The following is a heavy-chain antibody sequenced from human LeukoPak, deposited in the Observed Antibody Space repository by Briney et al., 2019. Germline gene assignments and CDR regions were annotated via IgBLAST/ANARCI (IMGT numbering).Heavy chain of an antibody. J-gene: IGHJ6*02. CDR3: ARGGVRDRSSWPDYYYYGVDV. Sequence: SETLSLTCTVSGDSISSSSYYWGWIRQPPGKGLEWIGSIYYSGSTYYNPSLKSRVTMSVDTSKNQFSLKLSSVTAADTAVYYCARGGVRDRSSWPDYYYYGVDVWGQGTTVTVSS. D-gene: IGHD6-13*01. CDR2: IYYSGST. V-gene: IGHV4-39*01. CDR1: GDSISSSSYY.